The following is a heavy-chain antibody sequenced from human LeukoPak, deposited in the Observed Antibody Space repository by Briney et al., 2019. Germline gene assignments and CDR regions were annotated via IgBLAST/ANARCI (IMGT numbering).Heavy chain of an antibody. CDR3: TGFETSGPDAFDI. Sequence: GGSLRLSCAASGFTFSNAWMSWVRQAPGKGLEWVGRIKTKTDGVTTDYAAPVKGRFTISRDDSKNTVYLQMNSLKTEDTAVYFCTGFETSGPDAFDIWGRGTMVTVSS. CDR2: IKTKTDGVTT. J-gene: IGHJ3*02. D-gene: IGHD5-12*01. V-gene: IGHV3-15*01. CDR1: GFTFSNAW.